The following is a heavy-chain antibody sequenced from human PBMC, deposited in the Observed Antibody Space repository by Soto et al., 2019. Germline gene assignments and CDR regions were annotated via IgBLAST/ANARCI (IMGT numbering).Heavy chain of an antibody. V-gene: IGHV3-23*01. CDR3: AKFKGGVNDGLDI. CDR1: GFTFRNYA. J-gene: IGHJ3*02. Sequence: EVQLLESGGGLVQPGGSLRLSCAASGFTFRNYAMTLVRQAPGKGLELVSGISSSGDNTYYPSSVRGRFTISRDNSKDTLFLQLSSLRAEDTATYYCAKFKGGVNDGLDIWGQGTMVTVSS. D-gene: IGHD6-25*01. CDR2: ISSSGDNT.